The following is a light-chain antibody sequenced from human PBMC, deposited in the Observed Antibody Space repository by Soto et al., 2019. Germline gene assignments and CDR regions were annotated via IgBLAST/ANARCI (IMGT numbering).Light chain of an antibody. CDR1: QTVSSSY. V-gene: IGKV3-20*01. CDR3: QQSGT. J-gene: IGKJ1*01. Sequence: EIVLTQSPGTLSLSPGERATLSCRASQTVSSSYLAWYQHTPGQAPRLLIYAASKRALSITDKFSGSGSATDFTITMSRLYPDDFAVYYCQQSGTFGQGTKVEI. CDR2: AAS.